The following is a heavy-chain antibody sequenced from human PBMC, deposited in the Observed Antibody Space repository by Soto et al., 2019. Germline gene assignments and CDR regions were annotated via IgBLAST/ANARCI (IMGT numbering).Heavy chain of an antibody. CDR3: AFPATADFDY. V-gene: IGHV4-30-4*01. D-gene: IGHD6-13*01. CDR2: IYYSGNT. Sequence: SETLSLTCSVSGGSISSGYYYWSWIRQPPGKGLEWIGNIYYSGNTYYSPSLKSRVNIAVDMSTNHFSLTLISVTAADTAVYYCAFPATADFDYWGKGILVTVSS. J-gene: IGHJ4*02. CDR1: GGSISSGYYY.